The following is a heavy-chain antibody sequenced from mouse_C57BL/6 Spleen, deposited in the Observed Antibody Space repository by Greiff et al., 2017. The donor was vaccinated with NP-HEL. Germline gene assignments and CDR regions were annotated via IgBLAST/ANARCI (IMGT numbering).Heavy chain of an antibody. CDR3: ARGYGMGSQYYFDY. CDR1: GFTFSSYA. CDR2: ISDGGSYT. Sequence: EVHLVESGGGLVKPGGSLKLSCAASGFTFSSYAMSWVRQTPEKRLEWVATISDGGSYTYYPDNVKGRFTISRDNAKNNLYLQMSHLKSEDTAMYYCARGYGMGSQYYFDYWGQGTTLTVSS. D-gene: IGHD1-1*01. V-gene: IGHV5-4*01. J-gene: IGHJ2*01.